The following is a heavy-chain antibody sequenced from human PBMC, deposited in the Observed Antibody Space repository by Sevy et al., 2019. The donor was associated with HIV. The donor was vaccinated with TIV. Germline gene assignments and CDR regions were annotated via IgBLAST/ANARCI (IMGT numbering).Heavy chain of an antibody. CDR2: INQDGSVI. CDR3: ARAVGKDGAY. V-gene: IGHV3-7*03. Sequence: GGSLRLSCTASGFTFSDSWMHWVRQAPGKGLEWLANINQDGSVIYYADSVKGRFIISRDNSRNSVFLQMSSLRAGDTATYYCARAVGKDGAYWGQGTLVTVSS. J-gene: IGHJ4*02. D-gene: IGHD2-8*01. CDR1: GFTFSDSW.